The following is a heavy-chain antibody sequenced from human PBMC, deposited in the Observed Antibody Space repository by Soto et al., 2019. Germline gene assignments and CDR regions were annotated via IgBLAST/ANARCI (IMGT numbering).Heavy chain of an antibody. J-gene: IGHJ5*02. D-gene: IGHD6-19*01. CDR1: GFSLRTSGVG. CDR3: AKSGSSGWYGWFDP. CDR2: IYWNDDK. Sequence: QITLKESGPTLVKPTQTLTLTCIFSGFSLRTSGVGVGWIRQALGKALEWLGFIYWNDDKRYSPSLKSRLTITKDTSKNQVVLTMTNMDPVDTATYYCAKSGSSGWYGWFDPWGQGTLVTVSS. V-gene: IGHV2-5*01.